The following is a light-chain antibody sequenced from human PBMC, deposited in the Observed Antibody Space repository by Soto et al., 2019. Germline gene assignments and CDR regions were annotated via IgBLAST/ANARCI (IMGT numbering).Light chain of an antibody. Sequence: DIQMTQSPSSLSASVGDRVTITCQARQGIRKYLNWYQQEPGKAPKLLIYGASNLEPGFPSRFSGASPGPDLTFTIRSLRTEHIATYYTQQYANEPYTFGRGTNLEIK. V-gene: IGKV1-33*01. CDR3: QQYANEPYT. CDR1: QGIRKY. CDR2: GAS. J-gene: IGKJ2*01.